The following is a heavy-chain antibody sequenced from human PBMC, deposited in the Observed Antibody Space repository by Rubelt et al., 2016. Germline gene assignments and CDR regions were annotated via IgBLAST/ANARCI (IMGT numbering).Heavy chain of an antibody. J-gene: IGHJ5*02. CDR2: IYHSGST. Sequence: QVQLQESGPGLVKPSETLSLTCTVSGYSISSGYYWGWIRQPPGKGLEWIGSIYHSGSTYYNPSFKSRVTISVDTSKNQVSLKLSSVTAADTAVYYCAREYSSSWYFPSAQNWFDPWGQGTLVTVSS. CDR1: GYSISSGYY. D-gene: IGHD6-13*01. CDR3: AREYSSSWYFPSAQNWFDP. V-gene: IGHV4-38-2*02.